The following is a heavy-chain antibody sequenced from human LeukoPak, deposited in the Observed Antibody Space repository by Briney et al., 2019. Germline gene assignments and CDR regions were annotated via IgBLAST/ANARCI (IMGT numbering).Heavy chain of an antibody. CDR3: ARGIVPAARDYYYYYMDV. Sequence: ASVTGSCKASGDTFTSYGLSWVRQAPGQGLEWMGRITTYNGNTKYAQNLQGRVTMTADTSTSTAYMELRSLRSDDTAVYYCARGIVPAARDYYYYYMDVWGKGTTVTVSS. CDR2: ITTYNGNT. CDR1: GDTFTSYG. J-gene: IGHJ6*03. V-gene: IGHV1-18*01. D-gene: IGHD2-2*01.